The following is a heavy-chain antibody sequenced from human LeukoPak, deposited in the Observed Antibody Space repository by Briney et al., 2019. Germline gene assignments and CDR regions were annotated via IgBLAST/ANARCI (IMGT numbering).Heavy chain of an antibody. Sequence: GASVKVSCKASGGTFSSYAISWVRQAPGQGLEWMGGIIPIFGTANYAQKFQGRVTITTDESTSTAYMELSSLRSEDTAVYYCAREKGQLVQFSVIAAAGTPERYFDYWGQGTLVTVSS. V-gene: IGHV1-69*05. D-gene: IGHD6-13*01. CDR3: AREKGQLVQFSVIAAAGTPERYFDY. CDR1: GGTFSSYA. J-gene: IGHJ4*02. CDR2: IIPIFGTA.